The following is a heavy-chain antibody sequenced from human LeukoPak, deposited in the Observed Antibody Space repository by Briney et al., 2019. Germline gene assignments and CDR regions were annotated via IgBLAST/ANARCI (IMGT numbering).Heavy chain of an antibody. Sequence: SETLSLTCSVSGVSISSYYWSWIRQPPGKGLEWIGRIYIGGSTNYNPSLKSRVTMSVDTSKNQFSLRLSSVTAADTAVYYCARSWLNQPYNWFDPWGQGTLVTVSS. J-gene: IGHJ5*02. V-gene: IGHV4-4*07. CDR1: GVSISSYY. CDR3: ARSWLNQPYNWFDP. D-gene: IGHD3-22*01. CDR2: IYIGGST.